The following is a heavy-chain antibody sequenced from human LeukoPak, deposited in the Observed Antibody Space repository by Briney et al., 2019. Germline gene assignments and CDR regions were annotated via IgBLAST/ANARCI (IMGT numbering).Heavy chain of an antibody. CDR2: ISWNSGSI. CDR3: AKVGYGSGTLSPTFDY. D-gene: IGHD3-10*01. Sequence: GRSLRLSCAASGFTFDDYGMHWVRQAPGKGLEWVSHISWNSGSIGYADSVKGRFTISRDNAKNSLYLQMNSLRAEDMALYYCAKVGYGSGTLSPTFDYWGQGTLVTVSS. J-gene: IGHJ4*02. CDR1: GFTFDDYG. V-gene: IGHV3-9*03.